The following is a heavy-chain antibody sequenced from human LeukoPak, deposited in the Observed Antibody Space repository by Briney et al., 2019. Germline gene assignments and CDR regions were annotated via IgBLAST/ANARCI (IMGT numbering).Heavy chain of an antibody. V-gene: IGHV3-30-3*01. J-gene: IGHJ4*02. CDR1: GFTFSSYA. CDR3: ARESHTQTFDY. Sequence: PGGSLRLSCAASGFTFSSYAMPWVRQAPGKGLEWVAVISYDGSNKYYADSVKGRFTISRDNSKNTLYLQMNSLRAEDTAVYYCARESHTQTFDYWGQGTLVTVSS. D-gene: IGHD5-18*01. CDR2: ISYDGSNK.